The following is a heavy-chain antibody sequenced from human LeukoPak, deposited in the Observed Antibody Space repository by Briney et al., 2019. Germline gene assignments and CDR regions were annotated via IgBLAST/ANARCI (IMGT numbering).Heavy chain of an antibody. V-gene: IGHV1-8*01. CDR1: GYTFISYD. J-gene: IGHJ3*02. CDR2: MNHNSGKT. CDR3: ARGLTIFGVVIIGAFDI. D-gene: IGHD3-3*01. Sequence: SVKVSCKASGYTFISYDINWVRQATAQGLEWMGWMNHNSGKTGYAQKFQGRVTMTRNTAISTAYMELSSLRSEDTAVYYCARGLTIFGVVIIGAFDIWGQGTMVTVSS.